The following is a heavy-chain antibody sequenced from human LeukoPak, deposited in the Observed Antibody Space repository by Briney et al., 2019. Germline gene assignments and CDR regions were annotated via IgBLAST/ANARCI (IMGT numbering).Heavy chain of an antibody. CDR3: ARTDVGHSAYDD. CDR2: ISHSGTT. J-gene: IGHJ4*02. Sequence: SETLSLTCAVYGESFSGYFWTWIRQPPGRGLEWIGEISHSGTTNYNPSLKSRVTISVDTSKNQFSLKLSSVTAADTAVYYCARTDVGHSAYDDWGQGTLVTVSS. D-gene: IGHD5-12*01. CDR1: GESFSGYF. V-gene: IGHV4-34*01.